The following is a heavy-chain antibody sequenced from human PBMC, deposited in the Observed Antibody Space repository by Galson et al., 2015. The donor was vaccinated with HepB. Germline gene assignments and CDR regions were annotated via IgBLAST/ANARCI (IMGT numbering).Heavy chain of an antibody. D-gene: IGHD3-16*02. CDR1: GFSLSTSGMC. Sequence: PALVKPTQTLTLTCTFSGFSLSTSGMCVSWIRQPPGKALGWLALIDWDDDKYYSTSLKTRLTISKDTSKNQVVLTMTNMDPVDTATYYCARICTRELSLEDYYYGMDVWGQGTTVTVSS. CDR3: ARICTRELSLEDYYYGMDV. V-gene: IGHV2-70*01. J-gene: IGHJ6*02. CDR2: IDWDDDK.